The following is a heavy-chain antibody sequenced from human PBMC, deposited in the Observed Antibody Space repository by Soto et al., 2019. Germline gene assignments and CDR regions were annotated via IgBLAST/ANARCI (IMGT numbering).Heavy chain of an antibody. CDR3: ARGVVDTNVVFKWFDP. J-gene: IGHJ5*02. CDR1: GLTYISHV. Sequence: ASVEVPCKASGLTYISHVISWVRQAPGQGLEWMGGIIPLFGIPNYAQKFQGRLTITADKSTSTAYMELSSLRSEDTAVYYCARGVVDTNVVFKWFDPWGQGTLVTASS. V-gene: IGHV1-69*10. D-gene: IGHD2-15*01. CDR2: IIPLFGIP.